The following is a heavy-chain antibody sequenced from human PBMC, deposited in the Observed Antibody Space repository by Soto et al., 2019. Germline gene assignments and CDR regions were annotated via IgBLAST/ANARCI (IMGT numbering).Heavy chain of an antibody. Sequence: EVQLVESGEGLVQPGGSLRLSCAASGFTFSSYAMHWVRQAPGKGLEYVSAISSNGGSTYYADSVKGRFTISRDNSKNTLYIQMGSLRAEDMAVYYCARGGTVELTAYYFDYWGQGTLVTVSS. J-gene: IGHJ4*02. CDR2: ISSNGGST. V-gene: IGHV3-64*02. CDR1: GFTFSSYA. CDR3: ARGGTVELTAYYFDY. D-gene: IGHD1-7*01.